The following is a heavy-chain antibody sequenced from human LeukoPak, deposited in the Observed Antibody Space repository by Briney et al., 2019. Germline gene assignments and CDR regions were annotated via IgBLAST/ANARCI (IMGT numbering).Heavy chain of an antibody. CDR3: AALWFGRTDAFDI. CDR2: ISAYNGNT. Sequence: GVSVTVSSTPSLYTFTPYGISWVRQAPGQGREWMGWISAYNGNTNYAQKLQGRVTMTTDTSTSTAYMELRSLRSDDTAVYYCAALWFGRTDAFDIWGQGTMVTVSS. V-gene: IGHV1-18*01. CDR1: LYTFTPYG. D-gene: IGHD3-10*01. J-gene: IGHJ3*02.